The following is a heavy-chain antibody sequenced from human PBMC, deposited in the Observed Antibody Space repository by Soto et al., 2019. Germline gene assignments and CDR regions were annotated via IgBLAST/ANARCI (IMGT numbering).Heavy chain of an antibody. Sequence: ASVKVSCKASGYTFTSYVISWVRQAPGQGLEWMGWISAYNGNTNYAQKLQGRVTMTTDTSTSTTYMERRSLRSDDTAVYYCASDGCSSTSCSGVGLDYWGQGTLVTVSS. J-gene: IGHJ4*02. D-gene: IGHD2-2*01. CDR1: GYTFTSYV. V-gene: IGHV1-18*01. CDR2: ISAYNGNT. CDR3: ASDGCSSTSCSGVGLDY.